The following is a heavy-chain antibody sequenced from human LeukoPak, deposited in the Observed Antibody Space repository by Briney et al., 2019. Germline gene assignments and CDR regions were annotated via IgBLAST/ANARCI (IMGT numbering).Heavy chain of an antibody. Sequence: GGSLRLSCAASGFTFSNYWMHWVRQAPGKGLVWVSRINSDGINTSYADSVKGRFTISRDNAKNTLNLQMNSLRAEDTAVYYCARVSVDIVATITGEEKYYFDNWGQGTLVTVSS. CDR1: GFTFSNYW. CDR2: INSDGINT. CDR3: ARVSVDIVATITGEEKYYFDN. V-gene: IGHV3-74*01. J-gene: IGHJ4*02. D-gene: IGHD5-12*01.